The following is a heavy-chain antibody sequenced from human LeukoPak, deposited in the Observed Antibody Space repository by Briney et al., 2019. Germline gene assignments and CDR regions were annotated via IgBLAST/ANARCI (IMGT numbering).Heavy chain of an antibody. D-gene: IGHD2-15*01. V-gene: IGHV3-74*01. CDR1: GFTFSNSL. J-gene: IGHJ4*02. Sequence: GGSLRLSCAASGFTFSNSLMHWVRQAPGKGLVWISHISTDGSSTNYADPVKGRFTISRDNAKNTLFLQMNSLRAEDTAVYYCARAGGWVAWGQGTLVTVSS. CDR2: ISTDGSST. CDR3: ARAGGWVA.